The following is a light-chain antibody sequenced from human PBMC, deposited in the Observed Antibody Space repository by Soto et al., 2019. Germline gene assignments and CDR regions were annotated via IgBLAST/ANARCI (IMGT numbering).Light chain of an antibody. CDR3: QQSYSIPYT. V-gene: IGKV1-39*01. CDR1: QTISRN. J-gene: IGKJ2*01. CDR2: VVS. Sequence: DIQLTQSPSSLSASVGDRVTITCRASQTISRNLNWYQQKPGEAPKLLMYVVSSLQGGVPSRFSGSKSGTDYTLTISSLQPDDFATYYCQQSYSIPYTFGQGTKLEIK.